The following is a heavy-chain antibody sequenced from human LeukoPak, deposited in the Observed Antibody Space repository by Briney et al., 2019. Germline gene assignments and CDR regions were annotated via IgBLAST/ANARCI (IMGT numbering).Heavy chain of an antibody. D-gene: IGHD2-2*01. CDR2: ISNNGGYT. CDR1: GFTFSSSA. Sequence: GGSLRLSCAASGFTFSSSAMSWVRQAPGKGLEWVSAISNNGGYTYYADSVQGRFTISRDNSKNTLYLQMNSLRAEDTAVYYCAKLVVPAATFDYWGQGTLVTVSS. J-gene: IGHJ4*02. CDR3: AKLVVPAATFDY. V-gene: IGHV3-23*01.